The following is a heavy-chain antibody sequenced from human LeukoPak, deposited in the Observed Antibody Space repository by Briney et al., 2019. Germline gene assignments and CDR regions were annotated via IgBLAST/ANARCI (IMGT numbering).Heavy chain of an antibody. J-gene: IGHJ4*02. CDR1: GGSFSGYY. V-gene: IGHV4-34*01. Sequence: SETLSLTCAVYGGSFSGYYWSWIRQPPGKGLEWIGEINHSGSTNYNPSLKSRVTISVDTCKNQFSLKLSSVTAADTAVYYCARGTMVRGVLCDYWGQGTLATVSS. CDR2: INHSGST. D-gene: IGHD3-10*01. CDR3: ARGTMVRGVLCDY.